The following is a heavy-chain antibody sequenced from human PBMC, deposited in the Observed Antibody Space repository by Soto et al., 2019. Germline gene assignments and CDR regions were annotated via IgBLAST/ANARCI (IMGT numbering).Heavy chain of an antibody. J-gene: IGHJ6*02. CDR2: IDWDDDK. CDR3: ARTPVLRFYYYYGMDV. Sequence: GSGPTLVNPTQTLTLTCTFSGFSLSTSGMCVSWIRQPPGKALEWLALIDWDDDKYYSTSLKTRLTISKDTSKNQVVLTMTNMDPVDTATYYCARTPVLRFYYYYGMDVWGQGTTVTVSS. CDR1: GFSLSTSGMC. V-gene: IGHV2-70*01. D-gene: IGHD3-3*01.